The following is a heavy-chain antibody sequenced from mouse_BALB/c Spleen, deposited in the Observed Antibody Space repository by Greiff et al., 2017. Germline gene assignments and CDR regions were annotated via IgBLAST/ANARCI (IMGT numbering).Heavy chain of an antibody. CDR1: GFTFSSYA. Sequence: EVQRVESGGGLVKPGGSLKLSCAASGFTFSSYAMSWVRQSPEKRLEWVAEISSGGSYTYYPDTVTGRFTISRDNAKNTLYLEMSSLRSEDTAMYYCARDHYYGSSYYAMDYWGQGTSVTVSS. D-gene: IGHD1-1*01. CDR2: ISSGGSYT. J-gene: IGHJ4*01. V-gene: IGHV5-9-4*01. CDR3: ARDHYYGSSYYAMDY.